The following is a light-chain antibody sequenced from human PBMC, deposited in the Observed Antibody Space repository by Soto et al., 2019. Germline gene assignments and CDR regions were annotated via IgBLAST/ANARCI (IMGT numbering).Light chain of an antibody. J-gene: IGKJ5*01. Sequence: EIVLTQSPATLSLSPGERATLSCRASQSVSSYLAWYQHKPGQAPRLLIYDASNRATGIPARFSGSGSGTDFTLTIRSLEPEDFAIYYCQQRQYWPPITCGQGKRREIK. CDR3: QQRQYWPPIT. V-gene: IGKV3-11*01. CDR1: QSVSSY. CDR2: DAS.